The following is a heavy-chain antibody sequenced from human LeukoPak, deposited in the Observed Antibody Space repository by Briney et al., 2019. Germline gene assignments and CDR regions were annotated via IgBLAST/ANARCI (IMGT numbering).Heavy chain of an antibody. V-gene: IGHV4-59*04. Sequence: SEPLSLTCTVPVDSIRSYYWGWIRQTPGKGVVWLACVLYCWRTFFNPSLKSRLTMSVDTSKKQFSLRLTSVAAADTAIYYCAKLVDTDRSDLKAAFDVWGQGTMVTVSS. CDR2: VLYCWRT. J-gene: IGHJ3*01. CDR1: VDSIRSYY. D-gene: IGHD3-22*01. CDR3: AKLVDTDRSDLKAAFDV.